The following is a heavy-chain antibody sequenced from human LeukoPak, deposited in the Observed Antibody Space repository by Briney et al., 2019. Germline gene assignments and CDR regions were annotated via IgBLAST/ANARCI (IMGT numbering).Heavy chain of an antibody. J-gene: IGHJ4*02. V-gene: IGHV3-23*01. Sequence: GGSLRLSCAASGFTFSSYGMSWVRQAPGKGLEWVSAISGSGGSTYYADSVKGRFTISRDNSKNTLYLQMNSLRAEDTAVYYCAKPRYYYDSSGYGYWGQGTLVTVSS. D-gene: IGHD3-22*01. CDR1: GFTFSSYG. CDR3: AKPRYYYDSSGYGY. CDR2: ISGSGGST.